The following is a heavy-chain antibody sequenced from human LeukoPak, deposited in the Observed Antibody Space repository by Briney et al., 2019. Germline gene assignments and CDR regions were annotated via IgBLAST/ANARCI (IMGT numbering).Heavy chain of an antibody. CDR3: SRSLNY. J-gene: IGHJ4*02. Sequence: PGGSLRLSCAASGFTFSDSWMDWVRQAPGKGLEWVANIKQDGSEKYYVDSVKGRFTISRDNAKNSLYLQMNSLRAEDTAVYYCSRSLNYGGEGTLVTVSS. V-gene: IGHV3-7*01. CDR1: GFTFSDSW. CDR2: IKQDGSEK.